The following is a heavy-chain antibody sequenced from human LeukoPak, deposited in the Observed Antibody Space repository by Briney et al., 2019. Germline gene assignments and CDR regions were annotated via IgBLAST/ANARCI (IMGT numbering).Heavy chain of an antibody. D-gene: IGHD2-15*01. Sequence: PGGSLRLSCAASGFSFDEYHMSWVRQAPGKGLEWVSGINWNGGSTVYADSVKGRFTISRDNAKNSLFLEMNSLRAEDTAIYYCARDWCGYCSGVDCYWCACDIWGQGTLVTVSS. CDR1: GFSFDEYH. V-gene: IGHV3-20*04. J-gene: IGHJ3*02. CDR2: INWNGGST. CDR3: ARDWCGYCSGVDCYWCACDI.